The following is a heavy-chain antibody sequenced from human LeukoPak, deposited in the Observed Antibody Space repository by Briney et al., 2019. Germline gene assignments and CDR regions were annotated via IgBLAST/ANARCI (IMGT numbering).Heavy chain of an antibody. V-gene: IGHV3-53*01. Sequence: GGSLRLSCAASGFTVSNKYMTWVRQAPGKGLEWVSLIYSDGRTYYADSVKGRCTISRDNSKNTLYLQMNSLRAEDTAVYFCARVLGCTNGVCHDAFDIWGQGTVVTVSS. D-gene: IGHD2-8*01. J-gene: IGHJ3*02. CDR1: GFTVSNKY. CDR2: IYSDGRT. CDR3: ARVLGCTNGVCHDAFDI.